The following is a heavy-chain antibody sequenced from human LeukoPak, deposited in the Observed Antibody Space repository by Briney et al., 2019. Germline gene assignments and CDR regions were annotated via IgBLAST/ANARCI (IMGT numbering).Heavy chain of an antibody. V-gene: IGHV3-23*01. D-gene: IGHD3-10*01. CDR2: ITANGVRT. CDR3: AKDAVAPGSGGDYFDY. Sequence: GGSLRLSCAASGFTFSSNAMTWVRQAPGKGLEWVSVITANGVRTYYADSVKGRFTISRANSKNTLSLQMNRLRADDTAVYYCAKDAVAPGSGGDYFDYWGQGTLVTVSS. J-gene: IGHJ4*02. CDR1: GFTFSSNA.